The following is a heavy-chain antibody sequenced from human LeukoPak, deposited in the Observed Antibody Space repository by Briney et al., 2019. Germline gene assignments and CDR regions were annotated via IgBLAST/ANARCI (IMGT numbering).Heavy chain of an antibody. V-gene: IGHV3-53*01. Sequence: PGGSLRLSCAASGFSVGSNYMSRVRQAPGKGPEWVSVIYTGGTTHYAESVMGRFTISRDDSHNTVHLHMSGLRAEDTAVYYCAREGRFQSFDYWGQGTLVAVSS. CDR1: GFSVGSNY. J-gene: IGHJ4*02. CDR2: IYTGGTT. CDR3: AREGRFQSFDY.